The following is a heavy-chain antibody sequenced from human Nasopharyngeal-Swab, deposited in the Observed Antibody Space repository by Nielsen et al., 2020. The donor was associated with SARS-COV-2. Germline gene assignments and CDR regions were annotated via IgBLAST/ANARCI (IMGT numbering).Heavy chain of an antibody. CDR2: IKQDGSEK. J-gene: IGHJ4*02. CDR3: ARGHNWSFDY. V-gene: IGHV3-7*04. CDR1: GFTFSSYW. D-gene: IGHD1-1*01. Sequence: GGSLRLSCAASGFTFSSYWMNWVRQAPGKGLEWVANIKQDGSEKPTVDSVRGRFTISRDNAKNSVYLQMNSLRAEDTAVYYCARGHNWSFDYWGQGTLVTVSA.